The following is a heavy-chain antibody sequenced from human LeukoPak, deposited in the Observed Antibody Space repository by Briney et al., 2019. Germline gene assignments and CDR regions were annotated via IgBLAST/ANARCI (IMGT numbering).Heavy chain of an antibody. D-gene: IGHD1-26*01. CDR2: IRSKGNGYAT. CDR1: GFPFSGAG. Sequence: GGSLRLSCAATGFPFSGAGIHWVRQASGKGLEWVGRIRSKGNGYATAYAASVKGRFTVSRDDSKNTAYLQTNSLKAEDTAVYYCTRLTEGSRVVSAFDLWGQGTMVTVSS. V-gene: IGHV3-73*01. J-gene: IGHJ3*01. CDR3: TRLTEGSRVVSAFDL.